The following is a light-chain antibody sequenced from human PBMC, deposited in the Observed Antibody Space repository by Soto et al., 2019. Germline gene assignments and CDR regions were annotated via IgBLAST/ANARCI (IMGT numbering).Light chain of an antibody. J-gene: IGKJ5*01. CDR2: GAS. CDR1: QGVSGN. CDR3: QQYNNWPPT. V-gene: IGKV3-15*01. Sequence: EIVMTQSPATLSVSPGERATLSCRASQGVSGNLAWYQQKLGQAARLLIYGASTRATGVPARFSGSGSGTEFTFTISSLQSEDFAVYYCQQYNNWPPTFGQGTRLEIK.